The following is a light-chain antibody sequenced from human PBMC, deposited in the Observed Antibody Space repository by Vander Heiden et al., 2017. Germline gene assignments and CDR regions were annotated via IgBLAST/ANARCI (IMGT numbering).Light chain of an antibody. J-gene: IGKJ1*01. CDR1: QTISNY. CDR3: QQTEGNPRGT. CDR2: AAS. V-gene: IGKV1-39*01. Sequence: DIQMTQSPSSLSASVGDRVTISCRASQTISNYLNWYQQKPGKAPNLLIYAASTWQRGVPSSFSGSGCGTDLTLTITSRQQDDFAAYYCQQTEGNPRGTFGQGTKVEVK.